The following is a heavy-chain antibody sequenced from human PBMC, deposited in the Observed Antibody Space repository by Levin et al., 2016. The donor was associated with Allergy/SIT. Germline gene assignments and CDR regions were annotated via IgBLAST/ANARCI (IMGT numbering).Heavy chain of an antibody. CDR3: ASPLGRRSGWIK. D-gene: IGHD6-19*01. Sequence: WIRQPPGKGLEWVSYISSSGSTIYYADSVKGRFTISRDNAKNSLYLQMNSLRAEDTAVYYCASPLGRRSGWIKWGQGTLVTVSS. J-gene: IGHJ4*02. V-gene: IGHV3-48*03. CDR2: ISSSGSTI.